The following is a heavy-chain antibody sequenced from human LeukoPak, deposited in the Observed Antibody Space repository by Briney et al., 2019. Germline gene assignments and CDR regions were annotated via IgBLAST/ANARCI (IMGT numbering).Heavy chain of an antibody. CDR3: ARDSKTFAFDI. CDR2: IWYDGSNK. CDR1: GFTFSSYG. V-gene: IGHV3-33*01. D-gene: IGHD2-2*01. J-gene: IGHJ3*02. Sequence: GRSRRLSCAASGFTFSSYGMHWVRQAPAKGMEWVAVIWYDGSNKYYADSVKGRFTISRDNSKNTLYLQMNSLRAEDTAVYYCARDSKTFAFDIWGQGTMVTVSS.